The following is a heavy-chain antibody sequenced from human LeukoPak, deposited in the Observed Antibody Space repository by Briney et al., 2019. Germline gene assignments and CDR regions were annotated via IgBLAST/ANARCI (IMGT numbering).Heavy chain of an antibody. D-gene: IGHD1-1*01. CDR1: GYTFTGYY. V-gene: IGHV1-2*02. CDR2: INPNSGGT. CDR3: ARETGTTLRHVSY. J-gene: IGHJ4*02. Sequence: ASVKVSCKASGYTFTGYYMHWVRQAPGQGLEWMGWINPNSGGTNYAQKFQGRVTMTRDTSISTAYMELSRLRSDDTAVCYCARETGTTLRHVSYWGQGTLVTVSS.